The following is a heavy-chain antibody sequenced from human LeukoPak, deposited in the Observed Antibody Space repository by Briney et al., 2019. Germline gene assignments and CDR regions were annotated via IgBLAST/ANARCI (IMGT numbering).Heavy chain of an antibody. J-gene: IGHJ3*02. CDR2: IIPILGIA. CDR1: GGTFSSYA. V-gene: IGHV1-69*04. Sequence: SVKVSCKASGGTFSSYAISWVRQAPGQGLEWMGRIIPILGIANYAQKFQGRVTITADKSTSTAYMELSSLRSEDTAVYYCARGYSSSPGNAFDIWGQGTMVTVSS. CDR3: ARGYSSSPGNAFDI. D-gene: IGHD6-13*01.